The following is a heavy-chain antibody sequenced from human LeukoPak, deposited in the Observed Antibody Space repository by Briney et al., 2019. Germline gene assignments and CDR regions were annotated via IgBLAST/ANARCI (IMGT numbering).Heavy chain of an antibody. CDR2: ITSSSSTI. J-gene: IGHJ4*02. CDR3: AREGDYYDISGYSLFDY. V-gene: IGHV3-48*02. D-gene: IGHD3-22*01. CDR1: GFTFSSYS. Sequence: GGSLRLSCAASGFTFSSYSMNWVRQAPGKGLEWVSFITSSSSTIYYADSVKARFTISRDNAKNSLYLQMNSLRDEDTAVYYCAREGDYYDISGYSLFDYWGQGTLVTVSS.